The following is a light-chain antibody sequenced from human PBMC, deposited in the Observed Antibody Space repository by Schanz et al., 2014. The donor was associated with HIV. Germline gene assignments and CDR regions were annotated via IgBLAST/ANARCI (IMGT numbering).Light chain of an antibody. Sequence: SYELTQPPSVSVAPGKTATITCGGDNIRTTSVHWYQQKAGQAPVVVIYYDSGRPSGTPERFSGSSSGNTATLTISRVEAGDEADYYCQVWDSSSDDWVFGGGTKLTVL. CDR3: QVWDSSSDDWV. CDR1: NIRTTS. J-gene: IGLJ3*02. V-gene: IGLV3-21*04. CDR2: YDS.